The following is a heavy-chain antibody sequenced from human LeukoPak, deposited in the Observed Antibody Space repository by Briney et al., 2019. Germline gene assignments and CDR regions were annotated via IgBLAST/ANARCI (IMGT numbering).Heavy chain of an antibody. D-gene: IGHD3-3*01. CDR3: LPVIISTYGMDV. J-gene: IGHJ6*02. V-gene: IGHV1-3*01. CDR2: INAGNGNT. Sequence: ASVKVSCKASGYTFTSYAMHWVRQAPGQRLEWMGWINAGNGNTKYSQKFQGRVTITRDTSASTAYMELSSLRSEDTAVYYCLPVIISTYGMDVWGQGTTVTVSS. CDR1: GYTFTSYA.